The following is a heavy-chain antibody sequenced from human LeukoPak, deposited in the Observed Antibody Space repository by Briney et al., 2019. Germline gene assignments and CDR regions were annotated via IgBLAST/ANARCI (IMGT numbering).Heavy chain of an antibody. D-gene: IGHD2-15*01. CDR3: AKDIESSYSYFFDY. V-gene: IGHV1-2*02. J-gene: IGHJ4*02. CDR1: GYTFTGYY. CDR2: INPNSGGT. Sequence: ASVKVFCKASGYTFTGYYMHWVRQAPGQGLEWMGWINPNSGGTNYAQKFQGRVTMTRDTSISTAYMELTGLRSDDTAVYYCAKDIESSYSYFFDYWGQGTLVTVSS.